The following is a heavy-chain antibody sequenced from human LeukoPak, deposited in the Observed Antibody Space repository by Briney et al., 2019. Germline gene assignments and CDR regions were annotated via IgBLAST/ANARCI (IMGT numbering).Heavy chain of an antibody. CDR1: GVLLRGRA. D-gene: IGHD2-2*02. CDR2: VRSKAANYAT. V-gene: IGHV3-73*01. J-gene: IGHJ4*02. Sequence: GGSLKLSCSTSGVLLRGRAKHWLRQASGKGLEWVGRVRSKAANYATSYAASVKGSFTISRDTSKNQVSLQMNTLNAADTAVYYCARDHPTILTAFYFDYWGQGILVTVSS. CDR3: ARDHPTILTAFYFDY.